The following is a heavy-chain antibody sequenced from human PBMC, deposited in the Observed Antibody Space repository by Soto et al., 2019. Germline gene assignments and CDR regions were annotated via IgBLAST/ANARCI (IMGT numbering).Heavy chain of an antibody. D-gene: IGHD6-13*01. J-gene: IGHJ4*02. CDR1: GFTFSSYA. V-gene: IGHV3-23*01. CDR3: AKDPNHETGAVFGNFDY. CDR2: ISGRGGST. Sequence: GGSLRLSCAASGFTFSSYAMSWVRQAPGKGLEWVSAISGRGGSTYYADSVKGRFTISRDNSKNTLYLQMNSLRAEDTAVYYCAKDPNHETGAVFGNFDYWGQGTLVTVSS.